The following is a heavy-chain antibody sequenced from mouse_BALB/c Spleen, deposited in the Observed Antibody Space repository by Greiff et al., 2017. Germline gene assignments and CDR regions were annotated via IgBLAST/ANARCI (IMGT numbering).Heavy chain of an antibody. CDR3: ARDYYGSSDFAY. Sequence: QVQPQQAGAELVGPGVSVKISCKGSGHTFTDYAMDWGKQSHAKRLEWIGVISTYYGDARYNQKFKGKATMTVDKSSITAYMELARLTSEDSAIYYCARDYYGSSDFAYWGQGTPVTVSA. CDR2: ISTYYGDA. D-gene: IGHD1-1*01. V-gene: IGHV1S137*01. CDR1: GHTFTDYA. J-gene: IGHJ3*01.